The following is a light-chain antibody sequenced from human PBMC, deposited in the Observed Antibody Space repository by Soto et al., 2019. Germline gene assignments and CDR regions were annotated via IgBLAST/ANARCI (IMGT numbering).Light chain of an antibody. CDR3: SSYTNTKTQV. Sequence: QSALTQPASVSGSPGQSITISCTGTSSDVGGYKYVSWYQQHPGKAPKLMIYGVSNRPSGVSNRFSGSKSVNTASLTISGLQAEDEGHYYCSSYTNTKTQVCGTGTKVTVL. CDR1: SSDVGGYKY. CDR2: GVS. J-gene: IGLJ1*01. V-gene: IGLV2-14*01.